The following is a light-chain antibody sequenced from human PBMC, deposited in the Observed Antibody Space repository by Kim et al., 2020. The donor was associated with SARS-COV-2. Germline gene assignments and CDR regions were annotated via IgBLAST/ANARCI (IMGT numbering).Light chain of an antibody. CDR1: SNNVGNQG. CDR2: RSN. Sequence: QTATLTCTENSNNVGNQGASWLQHHQGHPPKVLSYRSNNRPSGISERLSASRSGNTASLTITGLQLEDEADYYCSAWDSSLNAVVFGGGTQLTVL. CDR3: SAWDSSLNAVV. V-gene: IGLV10-54*01. J-gene: IGLJ2*01.